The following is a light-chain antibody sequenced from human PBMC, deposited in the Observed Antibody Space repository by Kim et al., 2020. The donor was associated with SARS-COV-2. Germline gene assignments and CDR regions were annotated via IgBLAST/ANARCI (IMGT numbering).Light chain of an antibody. CDR1: QSVSDSN. V-gene: IGKV3-15*01. CDR2: GAS. J-gene: IGKJ2*01. CDR3: QQYKNWPPGYT. Sequence: EIVLTQSPSTLSLSPGVRATLSCRASQSVSDSNLAWYQHKPGRAPRLLIYGASTRATGISDRFSGSGTGTEFTLTISSLQSEDFAVYYCQQYKNWPPGYTFGQGTKLEI.